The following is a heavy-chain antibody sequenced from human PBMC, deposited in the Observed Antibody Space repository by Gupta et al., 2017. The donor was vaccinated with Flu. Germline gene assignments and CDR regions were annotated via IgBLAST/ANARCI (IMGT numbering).Heavy chain of an antibody. V-gene: IGHV3-33*08. CDR2: IWYDGSNK. CDR1: GFTFSSYG. CDR3: ARTGYSSSSFDFDY. D-gene: IGHD6-6*01. Sequence: QVQLVESGGGVVQPGRSLRLSCAASGFTFSSYGMHWVRQAPGKGLEWLAVIWYDGSNKYYADSVKGRFTISRDNSKNTLYLQMNSLRAEDTAVYYCARTGYSSSSFDFDYWGQGTLVTVSS. J-gene: IGHJ4*02.